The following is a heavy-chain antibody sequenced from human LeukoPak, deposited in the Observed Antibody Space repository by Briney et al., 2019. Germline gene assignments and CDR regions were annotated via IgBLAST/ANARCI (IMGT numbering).Heavy chain of an antibody. CDR2: IYHSGST. J-gene: IGHJ1*01. CDR1: GGSISSGGYY. V-gene: IGHV4-30-2*02. D-gene: IGHD3-3*01. Sequence: SETLSLTRTVSGGSISSGGYYWSWIRQPPGKGLEWIGYIYHSGSTYYNPSLKSRVTISVDRSKNQFSLKLSSVTAADTAVYYCARHRSPLESFHHWGQGTLVTVSS. CDR3: ARHRSPLESFHH.